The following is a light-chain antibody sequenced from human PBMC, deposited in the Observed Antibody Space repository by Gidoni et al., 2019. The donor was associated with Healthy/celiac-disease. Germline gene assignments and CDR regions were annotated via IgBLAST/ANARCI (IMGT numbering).Light chain of an antibody. CDR1: QSISSW. CDR2: KAS. V-gene: IGKV1-5*03. Sequence: DIQMTQSPSTLSASVGDRVTITCRASQSISSWLAWYQQKPGKAPKLLIYKASSLESGVPSRFSGSGSGTEFTLTISSLQPDDFATYYCQQGIQGSFGQGTKLEIK. J-gene: IGKJ2*04. CDR3: QQGIQGS.